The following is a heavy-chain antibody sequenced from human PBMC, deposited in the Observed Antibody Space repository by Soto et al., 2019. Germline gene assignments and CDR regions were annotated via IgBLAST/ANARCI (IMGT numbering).Heavy chain of an antibody. Sequence: GASVKVSCKASGGTFSSYAISWVRQAPGQGLEWMGGIIPIFGTANYAQKFQGRVTITADESTSTAYMELSSLRSEDTAVYYCASKGVPAATGYYHYGMDVWGQGTTVTVSS. CDR3: ASKGVPAATGYYHYGMDV. J-gene: IGHJ6*02. CDR1: GGTFSSYA. D-gene: IGHD2-2*01. CDR2: IIPIFGTA. V-gene: IGHV1-69*13.